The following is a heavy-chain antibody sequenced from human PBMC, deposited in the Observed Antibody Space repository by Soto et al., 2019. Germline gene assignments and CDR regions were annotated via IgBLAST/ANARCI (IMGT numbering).Heavy chain of an antibody. CDR3: ARPILRAAAAYYYYYGMDV. Sequence: VKVSCKASGYTFTSYYMHWVRQAPGQGLEWMGIINPSGGSTSYAQKFQGRVTMTRDTSTSTVYMELSSLRSEDTAVYYCARPILRAAAAYYYYYGMDVWGQGTTVTVPS. D-gene: IGHD6-13*01. CDR2: INPSGGST. J-gene: IGHJ6*02. CDR1: GYTFTSYY. V-gene: IGHV1-46*01.